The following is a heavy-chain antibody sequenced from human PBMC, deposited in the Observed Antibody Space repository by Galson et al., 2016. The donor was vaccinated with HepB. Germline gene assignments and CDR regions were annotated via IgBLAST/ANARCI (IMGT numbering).Heavy chain of an antibody. D-gene: IGHD1/OR15-1a*01. J-gene: IGHJ4*02. V-gene: IGHV6-1*01. CDR3: ARDSSALGTVFDY. CDR1: GDSVSSNSAT. Sequence: CAISGDSVSSNSATWTWIRQSPSRGLEWLGRTYYRSKWYNDYAESVKSRITIKPDTSKNQFSLQLNSVTPEDTAVYYCARDSSALGTVFDYWGQGTLVTVSS. CDR2: TYYRSKWYN.